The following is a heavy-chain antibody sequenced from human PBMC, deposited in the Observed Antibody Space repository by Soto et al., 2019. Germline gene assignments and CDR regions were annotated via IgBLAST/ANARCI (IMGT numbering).Heavy chain of an antibody. J-gene: IGHJ4*02. CDR1: GGSFSGYY. CDR2: INHSGST. Sequence: QVQLQQWGAGLLKPSETLSLTCAVYGGSFSGYYWSWIRQPPGKGLEWIGEINHSGSTNYNPSLKSRVTISVDTSRNQFSLKLSSVTAADTAVYYCARVGGAYDYVWGSYRYTLFDYWGQGTLVTVSS. V-gene: IGHV4-34*01. D-gene: IGHD3-16*02. CDR3: ARVGGAYDYVWGSYRYTLFDY.